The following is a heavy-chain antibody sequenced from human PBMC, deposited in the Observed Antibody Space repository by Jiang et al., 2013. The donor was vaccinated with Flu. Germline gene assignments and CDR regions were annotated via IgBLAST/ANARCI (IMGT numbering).Heavy chain of an antibody. CDR1: TYRFTSYW. D-gene: IGHD2-8*02. CDR2: IDPSDSYT. V-gene: IGHV5-10-1*01. Sequence: GAEVKKPGESLRISCKGSTYRFTSYWISWVRQMPGKGLEWMGRIDPSDSYTNYSPSFQGHVTISADKSISTAYLQWSSLKASDTAMYYCAGCTGGYCFVGGDSFDIWGQGTLVTVSS. J-gene: IGHJ3*02. CDR3: AGCTGGYCFVGGDSFDI.